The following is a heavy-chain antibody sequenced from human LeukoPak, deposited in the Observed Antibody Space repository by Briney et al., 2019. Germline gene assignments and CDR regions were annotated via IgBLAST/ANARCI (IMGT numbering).Heavy chain of an antibody. D-gene: IGHD3-22*01. CDR3: AIYTFHYYDNSGFYFDC. Sequence: ASVKVSCKASGYAFTSQDINWVRQAPGQGLEWMGWISPYNGNTSYAQKLQDRVTMTTDTSTSTTYMELRSLRSDDTAVYYCAIYTFHYYDNSGFYFDCWGQGTLVAVSS. CDR2: ISPYNGNT. CDR1: GYAFTSQD. V-gene: IGHV1-18*01. J-gene: IGHJ4*02.